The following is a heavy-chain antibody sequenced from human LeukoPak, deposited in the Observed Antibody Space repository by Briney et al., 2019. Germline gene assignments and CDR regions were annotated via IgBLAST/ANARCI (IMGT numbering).Heavy chain of an antibody. CDR3: ARVGYDSSGYYPGDWFDP. CDR1: GYTFTSYG. Sequence: ASVKLSCKASGYTFTSYGISWVRQAPGQGLEWMGWISAYNGNTNYAQKLQGRVTMTTDTSTSTAYMELRSLRSDDTAVYYCARVGYDSSGYYPGDWFDPWGQGTLVTVSS. CDR2: ISAYNGNT. D-gene: IGHD3-22*01. V-gene: IGHV1-18*01. J-gene: IGHJ5*02.